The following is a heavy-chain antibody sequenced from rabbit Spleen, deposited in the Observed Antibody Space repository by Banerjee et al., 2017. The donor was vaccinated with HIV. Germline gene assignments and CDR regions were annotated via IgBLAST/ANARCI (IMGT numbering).Heavy chain of an antibody. J-gene: IGHJ6*01. V-gene: IGHV1S45*01. D-gene: IGHD6-1*01. CDR2: IYAGSTGTI. CDR1: GFSFSSTHW. Sequence: EESGGDLVKPEGSLTLTCTASGFSFSSTHWIYWVRQAPGKGLEWIGTIYAGSTGTIDYASWAKGRFTISKTSSTTVTLQMTSLTAADTATYFCARGIPYGFAGDAYPPYAMDLWGPGTLVTVS. CDR3: ARGIPYGFAGDAYPPYAMDL.